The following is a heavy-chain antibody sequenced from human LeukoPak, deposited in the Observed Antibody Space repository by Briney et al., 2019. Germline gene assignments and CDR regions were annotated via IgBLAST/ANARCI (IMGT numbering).Heavy chain of an antibody. D-gene: IGHD3-3*01. J-gene: IGHJ4*02. CDR1: GFTFSSYS. CDR2: ISSSSSYI. V-gene: IGHV3-21*04. Sequence: GGSLRLSCAASGFTFSSYSMNWVRQAPGKGLEWVSSISSSSSYIYYADSVKGRFTISRHNSKNTLYLQMNSLRAEDTAVYYCATRAIYDFWSGPSFDYWGQGTLVTVSS. CDR3: ATRAIYDFWSGPSFDY.